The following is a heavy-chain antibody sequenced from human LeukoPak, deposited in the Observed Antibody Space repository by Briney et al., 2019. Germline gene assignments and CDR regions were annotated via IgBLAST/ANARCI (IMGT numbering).Heavy chain of an antibody. CDR3: AKDPIAVAGNNYYGMDV. CDR1: GFTFSNYG. CDR2: MSNDGSNE. V-gene: IGHV3-30*18. D-gene: IGHD6-19*01. J-gene: IGHJ6*02. Sequence: GGSLRLSCAASGFTFSNYGMHWVRQAPGKGLEWVAVMSNDGSNEYYGDSVKGRFTISRDNSKNTLYLQVNSLGTEDTAVYYCAKDPIAVAGNNYYGMDVWGQGTTVTVSS.